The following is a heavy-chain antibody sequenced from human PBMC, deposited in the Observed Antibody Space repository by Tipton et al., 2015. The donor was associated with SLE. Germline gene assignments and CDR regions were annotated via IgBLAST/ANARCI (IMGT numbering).Heavy chain of an antibody. D-gene: IGHD6-13*01. V-gene: IGHV4-4*07. CDR3: ARENVAADGALDV. Sequence: TLSLTCTVSGASINSNYWTWIRQPAGKGLEWIGRMFSSGDTNYNPSLKSRLTMSVDTSKNQFSLTVNSVTAADTAVYYCARENVAADGALDVWGQGTMVTVSA. CDR1: GASINSNY. CDR2: MFSSGDT. J-gene: IGHJ3*01.